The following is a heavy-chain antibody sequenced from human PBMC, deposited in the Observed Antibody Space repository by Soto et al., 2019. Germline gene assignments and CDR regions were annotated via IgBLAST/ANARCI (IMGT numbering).Heavy chain of an antibody. CDR2: IYSSGST. J-gene: IGHJ5*02. Sequence: SETLSLTCTVSGASISGGPYYWSWIRQHPEKGLEWIGYIYSSGSTYYNPSLKSRVHVSVDTSKHQFSLKLSSVTAADTAVYYCARGGSIDSGYPFDPWGQGTLVTVSS. D-gene: IGHD3-22*01. CDR1: GASISGGPYY. CDR3: ARGGSIDSGYPFDP. V-gene: IGHV4-31*03.